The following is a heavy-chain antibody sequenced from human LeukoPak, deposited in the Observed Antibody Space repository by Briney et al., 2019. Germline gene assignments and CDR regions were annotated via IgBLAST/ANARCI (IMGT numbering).Heavy chain of an antibody. Sequence: SETLSLTCTVSGVSINNYYWSWIRQPPGKGLEWIGYIYYSGSTNYNPSLKSRVTISVDTSKNQSSLNLSSVTAADTAVYYCARHDREMATISGDGWGQGTLVTVSA. D-gene: IGHD5-24*01. CDR1: GVSINNYY. V-gene: IGHV4-59*01. J-gene: IGHJ4*02. CDR2: IYYSGST. CDR3: ARHDREMATISGDG.